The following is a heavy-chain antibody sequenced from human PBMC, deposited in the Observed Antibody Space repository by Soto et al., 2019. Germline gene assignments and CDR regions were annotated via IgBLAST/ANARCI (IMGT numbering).Heavy chain of an antibody. V-gene: IGHV3-30*18. CDR2: ISYDGSNK. CDR1: GFTFSSYG. Sequence: GGSLRLSCAASGFTFSSYGMHWVRQAPGKGLEWVAVISYDGSNKYYADSVKGRFTISRDNSKNTLYLQMNSLRAEDTAVYYCAKNRELLWFGELSLPDYWGQGTLGTVSS. CDR3: AKNRELLWFGELSLPDY. D-gene: IGHD3-10*01. J-gene: IGHJ4*02.